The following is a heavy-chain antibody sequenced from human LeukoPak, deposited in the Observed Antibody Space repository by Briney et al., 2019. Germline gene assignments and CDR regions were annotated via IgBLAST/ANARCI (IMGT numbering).Heavy chain of an antibody. CDR2: IIPIFGTA. Sequence: SVKVSCKASGYTFTNYGITWVRQAPGQGLEWMGGIIPIFGTANYAQKFQGRVTITTDESTSTAYMELSSLRSEDTAVYYCARGGYAREFDYWGQGTLVTVSS. CDR1: GYTFTNYG. D-gene: IGHD5-18*01. J-gene: IGHJ4*02. CDR3: ARGGYAREFDY. V-gene: IGHV1-69*05.